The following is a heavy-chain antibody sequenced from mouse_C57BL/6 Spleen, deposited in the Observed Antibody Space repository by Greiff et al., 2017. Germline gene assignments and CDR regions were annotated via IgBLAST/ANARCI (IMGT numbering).Heavy chain of an antibody. CDR2: IWSGGST. V-gene: IGHV2-2*01. CDR1: GFSLTSYG. D-gene: IGHD4-1*01. J-gene: IGHJ2*01. Sequence: QVQLQESGPGLVQPSQSLSITCTASGFSLTSYGVHWVRQSPGKGLEWLGVIWSGGSTDYNADFISRLSISNDNSKSQVFFKMNSLQADDTAIYYCARNSAGTRRFYYFDYWGQGTTLTVSS. CDR3: ARNSAGTRRFYYFDY.